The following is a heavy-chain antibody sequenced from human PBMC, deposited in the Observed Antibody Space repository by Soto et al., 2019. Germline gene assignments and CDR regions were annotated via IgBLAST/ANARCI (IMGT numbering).Heavy chain of an antibody. D-gene: IGHD3-22*01. J-gene: IGHJ3*02. CDR2: IYYSGST. V-gene: IGHV4-59*01. Sequence: SETLSLTCTVSGGSINNYYWSWIRQPPGKGLEWIGYIYYSGSTNYNPSLKSRVTISVDTSKNQFSLKLSSVTAADTAVYHCARTYDGSGPNSGGYSFDIWGQGTMVTVS. CDR1: GGSINNYY. CDR3: ARTYDGSGPNSGGYSFDI.